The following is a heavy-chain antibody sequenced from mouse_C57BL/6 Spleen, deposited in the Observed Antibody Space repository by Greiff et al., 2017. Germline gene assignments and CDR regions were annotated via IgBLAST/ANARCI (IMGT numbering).Heavy chain of an antibody. CDR2: IDPSDSYT. CDR3: ARRAAQATSWCAY. V-gene: IGHV1-50*01. CDR1: GYTFTSYW. J-gene: IGHJ3*01. Sequence: QVQLQQPGAELVKPGASAKLSCKASGYTFTSYWMQWVKQRPGQGLEWIGEIDPSDSYTNYNQKFKGKATLTVDTSSSTAYMQLSSLTSEDSAVYYCARRAAQATSWCAYWGQGTLVTVSA. D-gene: IGHD3-2*02.